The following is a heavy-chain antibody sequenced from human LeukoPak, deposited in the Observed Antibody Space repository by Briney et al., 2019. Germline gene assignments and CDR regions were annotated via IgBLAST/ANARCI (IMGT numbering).Heavy chain of an antibody. J-gene: IGHJ4*02. CDR2: IRTSGINI. V-gene: IGHV3-48*03. CDR1: GFTFSSYE. Sequence: PGGSLRLSCAGSGFTFSSYEMNWVRQAPGKGPERISYIRTSGINIHYADSVKGRFTISRDNAKNSLYLQMNSLREEDTAVYYCARGTTINNFDYWGQGTPVTVSS. D-gene: IGHD4-17*01. CDR3: ARGTTINNFDY.